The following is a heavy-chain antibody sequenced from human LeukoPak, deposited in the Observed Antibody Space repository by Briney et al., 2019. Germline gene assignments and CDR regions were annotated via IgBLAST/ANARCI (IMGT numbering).Heavy chain of an antibody. CDR3: ARGLSPSGYGDYGAIDY. CDR2: INHSGST. CDR1: GGPFSGYY. Sequence: ESSETLSLTCAVYGGPFSGYYWSWIRRPPGKGLEWIGEINHSGSTNYNPSLKSRVTISVDTSKNQFSLKLSSVTAADTAVYYCARGLSPSGYGDYGAIDYWGQGTLVTVSS. V-gene: IGHV4-34*01. J-gene: IGHJ4*02. D-gene: IGHD4-17*01.